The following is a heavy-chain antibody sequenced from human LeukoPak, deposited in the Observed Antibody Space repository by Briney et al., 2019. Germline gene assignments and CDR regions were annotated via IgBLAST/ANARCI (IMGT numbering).Heavy chain of an antibody. CDR3: VKASEGTDTDWFDP. CDR2: ISRNSGSL. V-gene: IGHV3-9*01. CDR1: GFTFEDYA. J-gene: IGHJ5*02. D-gene: IGHD3-10*01. Sequence: GRSLRLSCAASGFTFEDYAMHWVRQAPGKGLEWVSGISRNSGSLAYAGSVKGRFIISRDNVKRTLYLQMNSLTIEDTALYYCVKASEGTDTDWFDPWGQGTLVTVSS.